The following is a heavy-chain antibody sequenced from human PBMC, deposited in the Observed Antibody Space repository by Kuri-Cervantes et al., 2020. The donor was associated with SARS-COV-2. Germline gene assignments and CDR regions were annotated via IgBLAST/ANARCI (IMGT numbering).Heavy chain of an antibody. CDR3: ARALLWFGELSGFDY. D-gene: IGHD3-10*01. J-gene: IGHJ4*02. Sequence: SQTLSLTCAVYGGSFSGYYWSWIRQPPGKGLEWIGEINHSGSTNYNPSLKSRVTISVDTSKNQFSLKLSSVTAADTAVYYCARALLWFGELSGFDYWGQGTLVTVSS. V-gene: IGHV4-34*01. CDR1: GGSFSGYY. CDR2: INHSGST.